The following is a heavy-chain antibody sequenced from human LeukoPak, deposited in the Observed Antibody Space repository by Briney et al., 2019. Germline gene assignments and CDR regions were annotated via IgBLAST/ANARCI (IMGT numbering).Heavy chain of an antibody. D-gene: IGHD2-15*01. CDR3: ARSIGYCSGGSCYWGIFDY. J-gene: IGHJ4*02. V-gene: IGHV1-69*13. CDR1: GGTFSSYA. CDR2: IIPIFGTA. Sequence: SVKVSCEASGGTFSSYAISWVRQAPGQGLEWMGGIIPIFGTANYAQKFQGRVTITADESTSTAYMELSSLRSEDTAVYYCARSIGYCSGGSCYWGIFDYWGQGTLVTVSS.